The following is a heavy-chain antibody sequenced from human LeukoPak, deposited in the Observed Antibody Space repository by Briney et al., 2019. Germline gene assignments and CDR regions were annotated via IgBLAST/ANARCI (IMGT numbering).Heavy chain of an antibody. Sequence: PGRSLRLSCAASGFTFSSHGMHWVRQAPGKGLEWVAVIWYDGSNKYYADSVKGRFTISRDNSKNTLYPQMNSLRAEDTAVYYCARDLSDYDYVWGSYGGPFDYWGQGTLVTVSS. D-gene: IGHD3-16*01. CDR2: IWYDGSNK. CDR1: GFTFSSHG. J-gene: IGHJ4*02. CDR3: ARDLSDYDYVWGSYGGPFDY. V-gene: IGHV3-33*01.